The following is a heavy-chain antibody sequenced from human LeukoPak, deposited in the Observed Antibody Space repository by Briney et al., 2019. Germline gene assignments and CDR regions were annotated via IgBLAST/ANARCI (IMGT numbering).Heavy chain of an antibody. CDR1: GGSISSHY. V-gene: IGHV4-59*11. CDR2: IYYSGST. Sequence: PSETLSLTCTVSGGSISSHYWSWIRQPPGKGLEWIGYIYYSGSTNYNPSLKSRVTISVDTSKNQFSLKLSSVTAADTAVYYCARVKLRGVVTIHNWFDPWGQGTLVTVSS. CDR3: ARVKLRGVVTIHNWFDP. D-gene: IGHD3-10*01. J-gene: IGHJ5*02.